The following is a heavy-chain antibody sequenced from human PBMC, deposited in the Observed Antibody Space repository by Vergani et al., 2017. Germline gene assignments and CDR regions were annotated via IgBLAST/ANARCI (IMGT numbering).Heavy chain of an antibody. J-gene: IGHJ5*02. Sequence: QVQLVQSGAEVKKPGASVKVSCKASGYTFTSYYMHWVRQAPGQGLEWMGIINPSGGSTSYAQKFQGRVTMTRDTSTSTVYMELSSLRSEDTAVYYCARDPQAVVLAATSGWFDPWGQGTLVTVSS. V-gene: IGHV1-46*01. CDR3: ARDPQAVVLAATSGWFDP. CDR2: INPSGGST. D-gene: IGHD2-15*01. CDR1: GYTFTSYY.